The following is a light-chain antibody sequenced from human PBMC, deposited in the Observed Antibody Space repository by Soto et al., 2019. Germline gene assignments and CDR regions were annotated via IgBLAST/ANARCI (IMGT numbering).Light chain of an antibody. CDR3: LLSYSGGRV. CDR1: TGPVTSGRY. CDR2: DTS. J-gene: IGLJ3*02. V-gene: IGLV7-46*01. Sequence: QAVVTQEPSVTVPPGVTVTLTCDSSTGPVTSGRYPYWFQQNPGQAPRTLIYDTSLKYSWTPARFSGSLLRGKAALTLSGARPEDEADYYCLLSYSGGRVFGGGTKVTVL.